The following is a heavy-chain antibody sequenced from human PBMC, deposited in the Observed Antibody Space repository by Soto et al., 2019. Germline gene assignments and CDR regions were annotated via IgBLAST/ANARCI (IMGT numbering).Heavy chain of an antibody. V-gene: IGHV1-8*02. J-gene: IGHJ6*02. Sequence: GASVKVSCKASGYTFTSYDINWVRQASGQGLEWMGWMNPINGATGTARRFQGRVSLSRNTATGTAYLELTSLRSDDTAVYYCGRAPSPRAPEGGTPYYYARDVGGQGTRVTVSS. CDR1: GYTFTSYD. CDR3: GRAPSPRAPEGGTPYYYARDV. D-gene: IGHD2-2*01. CDR2: MNPINGAT.